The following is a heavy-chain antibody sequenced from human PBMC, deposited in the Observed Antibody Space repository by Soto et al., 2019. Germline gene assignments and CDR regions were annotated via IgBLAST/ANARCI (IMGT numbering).Heavy chain of an antibody. J-gene: IGHJ6*02. D-gene: IGHD3-3*01. V-gene: IGHV3-33*01. CDR2: IWYDGSNK. Sequence: GFLRLSCAASGFTLSSYGMHWVRQAPGKGLEWVAVIWYDGSNKYYADSVKGRFTISRDNSKNTLYLQMNSLRAEDTAVYYCARGDDFWSGSYYYYGMDVWGQGTTVTVSS. CDR3: ARGDDFWSGSYYYYGMDV. CDR1: GFTLSSYG.